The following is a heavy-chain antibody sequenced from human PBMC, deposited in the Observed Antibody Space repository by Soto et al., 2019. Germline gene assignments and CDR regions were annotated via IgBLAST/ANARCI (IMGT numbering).Heavy chain of an antibody. Sequence: EVQLLESGGGLVQPGGSLRLSCAASGFTFSSDAMSWVRQAPGKGLEWVSAISGSGGSTYYADSVKGRFTISRDNSKNTLYLQMNSLRAEDTAVYYCAKAPRQVVPPAIYYYYYYMDVWGKGTTVTVSS. D-gene: IGHD2-2*01. J-gene: IGHJ6*03. CDR2: ISGSGGST. V-gene: IGHV3-23*01. CDR3: AKAPRQVVPPAIYYYYYYMDV. CDR1: GFTFSSDA.